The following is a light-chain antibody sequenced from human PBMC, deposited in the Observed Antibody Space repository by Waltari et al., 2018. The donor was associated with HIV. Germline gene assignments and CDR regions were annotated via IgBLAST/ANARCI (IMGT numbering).Light chain of an antibody. V-gene: IGKV1-12*01. CDR3: QQANSFPWT. CDR1: QNIYNW. J-gene: IGKJ1*01. Sequence: DIQITQSPSSVSASVGDRVTITCRASQNIYNWLTWYQQKPGKAPKLLIYATSNLQSGVPSRFSGSGSGTVFTLTISSRQPEDFASYFCQQANSFPWTFGQGTKVEI. CDR2: ATS.